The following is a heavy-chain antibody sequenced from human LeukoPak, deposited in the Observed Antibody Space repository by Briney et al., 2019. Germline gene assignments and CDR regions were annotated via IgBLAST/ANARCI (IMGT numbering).Heavy chain of an antibody. D-gene: IGHD3-10*01. CDR1: GFTFSIYA. Sequence: PGGSLRLSCGGSGFTFSIYAMSWVRQAPGKGLEWVSAISGSGTDTFYANSVKGRFTISRDNPKNTLYLQMNSLRAEDTAVYYCAKLPGFKYGSGSYFDYWGQGTLVTVSS. CDR3: AKLPGFKYGSGSYFDY. V-gene: IGHV3-23*01. CDR2: ISGSGTDT. J-gene: IGHJ4*02.